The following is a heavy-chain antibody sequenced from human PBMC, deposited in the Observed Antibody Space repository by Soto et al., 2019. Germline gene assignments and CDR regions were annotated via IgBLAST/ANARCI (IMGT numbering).Heavy chain of an antibody. CDR3: AREMGSKTGTTAYYYYGMDV. CDR1: GYTFTSYG. V-gene: IGHV1-18*01. D-gene: IGHD1-7*01. Sequence: ASVKVSCKASGYTFTSYGISWVRQAPGQGLEWMGWISAYNGNTNYAQKLQGRVTMTTDTSTSTAYMELRSLRSDDTAVYYCAREMGSKTGTTAYYYYGMDVWGQGTTVTVSS. CDR2: ISAYNGNT. J-gene: IGHJ6*02.